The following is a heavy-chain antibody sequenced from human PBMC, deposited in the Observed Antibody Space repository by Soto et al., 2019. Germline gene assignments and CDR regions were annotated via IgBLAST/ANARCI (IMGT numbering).Heavy chain of an antibody. V-gene: IGHV3-23*01. CDR3: AKDRDEYGDYAFDH. Sequence: GGSLRLSCAVSGFTFSSYGMHWVRQAPGKGLEWVSSVSGSGVTTYYAGSVTGRFTISRANSRNTLFLQMNSLRAEDTAIYYCAKDRDEYGDYAFDHWGQGTLVTVSS. J-gene: IGHJ4*02. CDR1: GFTFSSYG. D-gene: IGHD4-17*01. CDR2: VSGSGVTT.